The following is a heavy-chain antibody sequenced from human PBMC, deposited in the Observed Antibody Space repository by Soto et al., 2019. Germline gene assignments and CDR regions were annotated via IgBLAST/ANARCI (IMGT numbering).Heavy chain of an antibody. CDR3: VRTSLVVAAATREDY. D-gene: IGHD2-15*01. CDR1: GFTFSSYW. V-gene: IGHV3-74*01. J-gene: IGHJ4*02. CDR2: INSDGSST. Sequence: EVQLVESGGGLVQPGESLRLSCAASGFTFSSYWMHWGLQAPGKGLVWVSRINSDGSSTSYAGSVKGRFTISRDNAKNTLYLQMNSLRAEDTAVYYCVRTSLVVAAATREDYWGQGTLVTVSS.